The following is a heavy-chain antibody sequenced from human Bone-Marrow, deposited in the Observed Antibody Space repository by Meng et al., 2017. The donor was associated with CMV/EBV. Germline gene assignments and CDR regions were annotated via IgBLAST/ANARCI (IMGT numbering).Heavy chain of an antibody. V-gene: IGHV3-48*04. CDR2: ISSSSSTI. D-gene: IGHD3-3*01. CDR3: ARVEWGGYPYYYYYYGMDV. J-gene: IGHJ6*02. Sequence: GESLKISCAASGFTFSSYAMHWVRQAPGKGLEWVSYISSSSSTIYYADSVKGRFTISRDNAKNSLYLQMNSLRAEDTAVYYCARVEWGGYPYYYYYYGMDVWGQGTTVTVSS. CDR1: GFTFSSYA.